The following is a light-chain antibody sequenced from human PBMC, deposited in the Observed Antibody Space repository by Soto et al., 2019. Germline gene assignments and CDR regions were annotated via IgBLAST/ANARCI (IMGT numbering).Light chain of an antibody. V-gene: IGKV1D-13*01. CDR2: EAS. CDR3: QQYNNWPPTWT. CDR1: QGISSS. Sequence: IQMTQSPSSLSASIGDRVTITCRASQGISSSLAWYQQEPGKAPKLLIYEASTRATGIPARFSGSGSGTEFTLTISSLQSEDFAVYYCQQYNNWPPTWTCGQGTKV. J-gene: IGKJ1*01.